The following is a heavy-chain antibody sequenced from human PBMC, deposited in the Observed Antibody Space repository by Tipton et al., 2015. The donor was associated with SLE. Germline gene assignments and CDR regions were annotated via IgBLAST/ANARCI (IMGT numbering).Heavy chain of an antibody. CDR2: IWFDGSND. D-gene: IGHD3-22*01. J-gene: IGHJ4*02. CDR3: ARDEYRYDATGYHLLGHFDF. Sequence: SLRLSCVASGFTLSNYGMHWVRQAPGKGLEWVAVIWFDGSNDHYADSVKGRFTISRDNSKNTLYLQMTSLRADDTAVYYCARDEYRYDATGYHLLGHFDFWGQGTLVTVSS. CDR1: GFTLSNYG. V-gene: IGHV3-33*08.